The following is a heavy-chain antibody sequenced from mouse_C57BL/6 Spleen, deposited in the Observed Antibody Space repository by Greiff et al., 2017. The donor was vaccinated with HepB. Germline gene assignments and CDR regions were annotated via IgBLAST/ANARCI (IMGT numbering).Heavy chain of an antibody. V-gene: IGHV1-74*01. CDR3: AIGRLFYYGNYGDYAMDY. CDR1: GYTFTSYW. D-gene: IGHD2-1*01. CDR2: IHPSDSDT. Sequence: QVQLQQPGAELVKPGASVKVSCKASGYTFTSYWMHWVKQRPGQGLEWIGRIHPSDSDTNYNQKFKGKATLTVDKSSSTAYMQLSSLTSEDSAVYYWAIGRLFYYGNYGDYAMDYWGQGTLVTVSA. J-gene: IGHJ3*01.